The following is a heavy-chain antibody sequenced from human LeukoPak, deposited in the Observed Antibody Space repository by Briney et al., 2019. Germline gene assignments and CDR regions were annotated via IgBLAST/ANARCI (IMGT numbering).Heavy chain of an antibody. V-gene: IGHV3-30*18. Sequence: GGSLRLSCAASGFTFSSYGMHWVRQAPGKGLEWVAVISYDGSNKYYADSVKGRFTISRDNSKNTLYLQMNSLRAEDTAVYYCAKDFSPHSYDSGRRAFDIWGQGTMVTVSS. J-gene: IGHJ3*02. CDR1: GFTFSSYG. CDR3: AKDFSPHSYDSGRRAFDI. CDR2: ISYDGSNK. D-gene: IGHD3-3*01.